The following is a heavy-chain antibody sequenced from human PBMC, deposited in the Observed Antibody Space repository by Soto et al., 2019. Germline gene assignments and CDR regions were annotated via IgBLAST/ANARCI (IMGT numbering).Heavy chain of an antibody. V-gene: IGHV4-4*02. J-gene: IGHJ6*02. Sequence: SETLSLTCAVSGGSISSSNWWSWVRQPPGKGLEWIGEIYHSGSTNYNPSLKSRVTISVDKSKNQFSLKLSSVTAADTAVYYCARRQQLVGFYYYYGMDVWGQGTTVTVSS. CDR1: GGSISSSNW. CDR3: ARRQQLVGFYYYYGMDV. CDR2: IYHSGST. D-gene: IGHD6-13*01.